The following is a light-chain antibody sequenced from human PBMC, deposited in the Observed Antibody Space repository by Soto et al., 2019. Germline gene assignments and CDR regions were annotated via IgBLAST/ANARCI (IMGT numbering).Light chain of an antibody. CDR2: EVS. V-gene: IGLV2-14*01. Sequence: QSALTQPASVPGSPGQSITISCTGTSSDVGGYNYVSWYQQHPGKAPKLMIYEVSNRPSGVSNRFSGSKSGNTASLTISGLQAEDEADYYCSSYTSSNTLVVFGTGTKVTVL. CDR1: SSDVGGYNY. J-gene: IGLJ1*01. CDR3: SSYTSSNTLVV.